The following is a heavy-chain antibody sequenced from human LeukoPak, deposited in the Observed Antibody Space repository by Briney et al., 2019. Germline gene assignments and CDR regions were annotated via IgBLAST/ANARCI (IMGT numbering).Heavy chain of an antibody. CDR1: GYSFSSYW. V-gene: IGHV5-51*01. Sequence: GAPLHTSCMCLGYSFSSYWNAWVRPRPGKGLEWMGINYPGGSDTRYDPSFQGPVTISADSSTSTAYLQWSSLRASDTVMYYCAKASRDGYNQNFDHWGQGTLVTVSS. J-gene: IGHJ4*02. CDR3: AKASRDGYNQNFDH. D-gene: IGHD5-24*01. CDR2: NYPGGSDT.